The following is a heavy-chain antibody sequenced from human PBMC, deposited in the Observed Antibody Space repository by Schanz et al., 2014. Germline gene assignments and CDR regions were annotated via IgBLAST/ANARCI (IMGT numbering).Heavy chain of an antibody. Sequence: QVQLVQSGAEVKKPGASVKVSCEASGYTFTSYYIHWFRQAPGQGLEWMGIINPSGGSTSYAQKFQGRVTMTRDTSTTTVYMELSSLRSDDTAMYYCVTEKRMESGTWAKAFDIWGQGTWVTVSS. J-gene: IGHJ3*02. CDR2: INPSGGST. V-gene: IGHV1-46*01. D-gene: IGHD3-3*01. CDR1: GYTFTSYY. CDR3: VTEKRMESGTWAKAFDI.